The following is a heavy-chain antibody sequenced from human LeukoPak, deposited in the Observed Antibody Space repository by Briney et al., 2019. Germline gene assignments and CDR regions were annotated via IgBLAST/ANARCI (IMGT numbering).Heavy chain of an antibody. CDR3: VSAYGGLLDH. Sequence: GGSLRLSCAASGFTFSSYEMNWGRQAPGKGLEWVSYISSSGSTIYYADSVKGRFTISRDNAKKSLYLQMNSLRAEDTAVYYCVSAYGGLLDHWGQGTLVTVSS. D-gene: IGHD3-16*01. CDR1: GFTFSSYE. CDR2: ISSSGSTI. J-gene: IGHJ4*02. V-gene: IGHV3-48*03.